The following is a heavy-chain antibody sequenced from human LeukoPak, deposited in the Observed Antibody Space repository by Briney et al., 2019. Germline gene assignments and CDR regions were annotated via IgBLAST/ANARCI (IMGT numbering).Heavy chain of an antibody. D-gene: IGHD2-15*01. V-gene: IGHV1-24*01. CDR2: FDPEDGET. CDR3: ARDDDCSGGSCSVY. J-gene: IGHJ4*02. Sequence: ASVKVSCKVSGYTLTELSMHWVRQAPGKGLEWMGGFDPEDGETIYAQKFQGRVTMTEDTSTDTAYMELSSLRSEDTAVYYCARDDDCSGGSCSVYWGQGTLVTVSS. CDR1: GYTLTELS.